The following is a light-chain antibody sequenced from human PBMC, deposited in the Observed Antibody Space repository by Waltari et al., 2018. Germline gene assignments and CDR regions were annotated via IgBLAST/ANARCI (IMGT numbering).Light chain of an antibody. V-gene: IGKV3-15*01. CDR2: GAA. CDR3: QQYNDWPFT. J-gene: IGKJ3*01. Sequence: EIVMTQSPATLSVSPGDRATLSCRASQSVASNLARYQQKPGQAPRLLIYGAANGAIGIPARFSGSGSGTDFTLTISSLQSEDFAVYYCQQYNDWPFTFGPGTKVDFK. CDR1: QSVASN.